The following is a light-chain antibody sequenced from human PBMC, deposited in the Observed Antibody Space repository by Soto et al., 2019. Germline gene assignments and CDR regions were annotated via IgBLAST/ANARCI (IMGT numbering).Light chain of an antibody. Sequence: QSALTQPASVSGSPGQSITISCTGTSSDVGSYNLVSWYQQHPGKAPKLMIYEDTKRTSGVSNRFSGSKSGNTASLTLSGLQAEDEADYYCCSYAGSSTFVVFGGGTKLTVL. CDR2: EDT. CDR1: SSDVGSYNL. CDR3: CSYAGSSTFVV. J-gene: IGLJ2*01. V-gene: IGLV2-23*02.